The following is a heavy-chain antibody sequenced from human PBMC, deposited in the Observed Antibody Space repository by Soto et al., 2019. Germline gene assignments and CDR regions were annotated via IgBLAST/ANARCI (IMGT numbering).Heavy chain of an antibody. CDR1: GGSISSGGYY. D-gene: IGHD5-18*01. CDR3: ARRDSGYIHGPPHYFYGLDV. J-gene: IGHJ6*02. Sequence: QVQLPESGPGLVKPSQTLSLTCSVSGGSISSGGYYWCWVRQHPGKGLEWIGSIDYSGSTNYNPSLKSRLSMSVDTSKNHFALQLTSVTAADTAVYYCARRDSGYIHGPPHYFYGLDVWGQGTAVTVSS. V-gene: IGHV4-31*03. CDR2: IDYSGST.